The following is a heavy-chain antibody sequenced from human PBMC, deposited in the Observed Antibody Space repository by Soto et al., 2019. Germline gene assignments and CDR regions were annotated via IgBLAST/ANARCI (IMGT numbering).Heavy chain of an antibody. CDR3: AREMPSTAAAYFYYGLNV. Sequence: GASVKVSCKASGGAFNNYAIYWVRQAPGQGLEGLGTIVPVFPSVYYAPRFQGRLTITADGSTDTVYMMLTSLKSEDTAVYYCAREMPSTAAAYFYYGLNVWGQGTSVTVSS. D-gene: IGHD6-13*01. J-gene: IGHJ6*02. CDR1: GGAFNNYA. CDR2: IVPVFPSV. V-gene: IGHV1-69*13.